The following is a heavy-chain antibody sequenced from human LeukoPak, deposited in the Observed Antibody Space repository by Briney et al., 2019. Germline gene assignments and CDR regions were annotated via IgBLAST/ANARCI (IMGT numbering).Heavy chain of an antibody. CDR3: ARSDRYLFYLDA. D-gene: IGHD2-2*02. V-gene: IGHV1-69*05. CDR1: GYTLTSYV. Sequence: SAVKVSFKGSGYTLTSYVINWVRQPGGHGVEGVGGIMPLFRTPHYEQKLQGRVTISTDESTSTAYMELSSMKSDGTAIYYCARSDRYLFYLDAWGTGTTVTVSS. CDR2: IMPLFRTP. J-gene: IGHJ6*03.